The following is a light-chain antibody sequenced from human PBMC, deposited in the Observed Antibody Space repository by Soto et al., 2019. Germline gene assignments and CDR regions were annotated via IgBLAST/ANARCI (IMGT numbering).Light chain of an antibody. CDR2: GAS. Sequence: PGERVTLSCRASQSVSSSYLTWYQQKPGQAPRLLIYGASTRATSIPARFSGSGSGTDFTLTISSLQPEDFAVYYCQQDYNLPRPGWTFGQGTKVEIK. CDR1: QSVSSSY. J-gene: IGKJ1*01. CDR3: QQDYNLPRPGWT. V-gene: IGKV3D-7*01.